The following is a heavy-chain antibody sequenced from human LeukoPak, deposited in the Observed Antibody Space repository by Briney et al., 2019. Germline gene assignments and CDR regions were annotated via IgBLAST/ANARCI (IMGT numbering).Heavy chain of an antibody. D-gene: IGHD3-16*02. V-gene: IGHV4-34*01. CDR1: GGSFSGYY. CDR2: INHSGST. J-gene: IGHJ4*02. CDR3: ARIRVRLGELSLPDY. Sequence: SETLSLTCAVYGGSFSGYYWSWIRQPPGTGLAWIGEINHSGSTNYNPSLKSRVTISVDTSKNQFSLKLSSVTAADTAVYYCARIRVRLGELSLPDYWGQGTLVTVSS.